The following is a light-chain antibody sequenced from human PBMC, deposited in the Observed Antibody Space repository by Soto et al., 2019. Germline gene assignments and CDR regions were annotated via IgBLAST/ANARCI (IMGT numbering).Light chain of an antibody. J-gene: IGKJ1*01. CDR1: QRVSSY. V-gene: IGKV3-11*01. CDR2: DAS. Sequence: EIVLTQSPATLSLSPGERVTLSCRASQRVSSYLAWYQQNPGQAPRLLIYDASNRATGIPARFSGSGSGTDFTLTISSLEPEDFAVYYCQQRTNWPWTFVQGTKVEIK. CDR3: QQRTNWPWT.